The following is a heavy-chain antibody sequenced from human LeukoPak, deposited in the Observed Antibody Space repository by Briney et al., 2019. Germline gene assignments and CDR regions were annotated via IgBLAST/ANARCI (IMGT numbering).Heavy chain of an antibody. D-gene: IGHD2-2*01. J-gene: IGHJ6*02. V-gene: IGHV1-2*02. CDR3: ARPSKRDQLLVYYYGMDV. CDR2: INPNSGGT. CDR1: GYTFTGYY. Sequence: GASVKVSCEASGYTFTGYYMHWVRQAPGQGLEWMGWINPNSGGTNYAQKFQGRVTMTRDTSISTAYMELSRLRSDDTAVYYCARPSKRDQLLVYYYGMDVWGQGTTVTVSS.